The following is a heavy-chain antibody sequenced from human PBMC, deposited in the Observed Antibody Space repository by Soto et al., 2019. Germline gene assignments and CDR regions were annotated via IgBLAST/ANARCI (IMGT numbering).Heavy chain of an antibody. CDR2: IYYSGST. CDR3: ARESACYGSSTSCYNWFDP. Sequence: PSETLSLTGTVSGGSISSGDYYWSWIRQPPGKGLEWIGYIYYSGSTYYNPSLKSRVTISVDTSKNQFSLKLSSVTAADTAVYYCARESACYGSSTSCYNWFDPWGQGTLVTVSS. V-gene: IGHV4-30-4*01. D-gene: IGHD2-2*01. CDR1: GGSISSGDYY. J-gene: IGHJ5*02.